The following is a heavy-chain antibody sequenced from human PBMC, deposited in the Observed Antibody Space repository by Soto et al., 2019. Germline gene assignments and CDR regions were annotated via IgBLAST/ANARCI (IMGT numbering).Heavy chain of an antibody. V-gene: IGHV3-23*04. CDR1: GFTFSSYW. CDR2: ISGSGGKT. CDR3: AKEPRSNGYFDL. D-gene: IGHD3-16*01. Sequence: EVQLVESGGGLVQPGGSLRLSCAASGFTFSSYWMSWVRQAPGKGLEWVSAISGSGGKTYYADSVRGRFTISRDNSKNTLYLQMNSLRAEDTAVYYCAKEPRSNGYFDLWGRGTLVSVSS. J-gene: IGHJ2*01.